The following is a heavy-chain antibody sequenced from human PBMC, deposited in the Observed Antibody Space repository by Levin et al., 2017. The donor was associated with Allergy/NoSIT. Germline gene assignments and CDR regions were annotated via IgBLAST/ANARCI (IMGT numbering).Heavy chain of an antibody. J-gene: IGHJ4*02. CDR3: ARGGGTAGGTLDY. Sequence: GESLKISCAVSGFTFRSYAMHWVRQAPGKGLEWVAVIWYDGSNKYYADSVKGRLTISRDNVKSTVYMQMSSLRVEDTAVYYCARGGGTAGGTLDYWGQGTQVTVSS. D-gene: IGHD6-13*01. V-gene: IGHV3-33*01. CDR2: IWYDGSNK. CDR1: GFTFRSYA.